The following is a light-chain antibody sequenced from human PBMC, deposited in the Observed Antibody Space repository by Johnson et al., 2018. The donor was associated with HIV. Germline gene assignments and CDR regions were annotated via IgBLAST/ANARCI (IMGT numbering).Light chain of an antibody. CDR2: ENN. CDR3: GTWDSSLSAGV. Sequence: QAVLTQPPSVSAAPGQKVTISCSGSTSNVGNNFVSWYQQFPGRAPKLLIYENNKRPSGIPDRFSGSKSGTSATLGITGLQPGDEADYYCGTWDSSLSAGVFGTGTKVTVL. V-gene: IGLV1-51*02. CDR1: TSNVGNNF. J-gene: IGLJ1*01.